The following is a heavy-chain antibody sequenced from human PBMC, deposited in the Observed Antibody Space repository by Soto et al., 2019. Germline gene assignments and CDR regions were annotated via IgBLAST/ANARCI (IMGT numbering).Heavy chain of an antibody. D-gene: IGHD3-22*01. J-gene: IGHJ4*02. Sequence: WASVKVSCKASGGTFSSYAISWVRQAPGQGLEWMGGIIPIFGTANYAQKFQGRVTITADESTSTAYMELSSLRSEDTAVYYCASLDSSGYLDYWGQGTLVTVSS. V-gene: IGHV1-69*13. CDR2: IIPIFGTA. CDR1: GGTFSSYA. CDR3: ASLDSSGYLDY.